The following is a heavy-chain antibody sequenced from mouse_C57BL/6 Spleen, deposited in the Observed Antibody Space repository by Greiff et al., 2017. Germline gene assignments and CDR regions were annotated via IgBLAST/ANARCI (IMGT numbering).Heavy chain of an antibody. CDR3: ARNEEVGMVTSWFAY. J-gene: IGHJ3*01. CDR2: FYPGSGSI. Sequence: VQLKQSGAELVKPGASVKLSCKASGFTFTEYTIHWVKQRSGQGLEWIGWFYPGSGSIKYNEKFKDKATFTADKSSSTVYMELRRLTSEDSAVYFCARNEEVGMVTSWFAYWGQGTLVTVSA. CDR1: GFTFTEYT. V-gene: IGHV1-62-2*01. D-gene: IGHD2-2*01.